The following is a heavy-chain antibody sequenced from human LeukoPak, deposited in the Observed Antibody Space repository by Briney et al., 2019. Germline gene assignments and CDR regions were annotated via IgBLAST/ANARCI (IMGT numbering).Heavy chain of an antibody. D-gene: IGHD7-27*01. CDR2: INHSGST. Sequence: SETLSLTCAVYGGSFSGYYWSWIRQPPGKGLEWIGEINHSGSTNYNPSLKSRVTISVDTSKNQFSLKLSSVTAADTAVYYCARALGRLSWFDPWGQGTLVTVSS. CDR3: ARALGRLSWFDP. V-gene: IGHV4-34*01. CDR1: GGSFSGYY. J-gene: IGHJ5*02.